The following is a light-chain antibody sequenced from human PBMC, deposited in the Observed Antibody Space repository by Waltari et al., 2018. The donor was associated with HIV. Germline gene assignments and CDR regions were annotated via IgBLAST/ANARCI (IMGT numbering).Light chain of an antibody. J-gene: IGLJ1*01. Sequence: QSVLTPPPSASGTPGQRVTISCSGSSSTLGSNYVYWYQQLPGTAPKLLIYTNKQRPSGVPDRFSGSKSGTSASLAISGLRSEDEADYYCAAWNDRLSGYVFGTGTKVTV. CDR2: TNK. CDR3: AAWNDRLSGYV. V-gene: IGLV1-47*01. CDR1: SSTLGSNY.